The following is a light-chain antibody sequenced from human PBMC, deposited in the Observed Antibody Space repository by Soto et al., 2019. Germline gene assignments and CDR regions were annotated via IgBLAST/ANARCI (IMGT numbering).Light chain of an antibody. V-gene: IGKV3-20*01. CDR3: QQYGGSPRT. CDR2: GAS. Sequence: EIVLTQSPGTLSLSPGERATLSCRASQSVSSSYLAWYQQKPGQAPRLLIYGASIRVTGIPDRFSGSGSGTAFTLTLRRLAREDFAVYFCQQYGGSPRTFGQGAKVEIK. J-gene: IGKJ1*01. CDR1: QSVSSSY.